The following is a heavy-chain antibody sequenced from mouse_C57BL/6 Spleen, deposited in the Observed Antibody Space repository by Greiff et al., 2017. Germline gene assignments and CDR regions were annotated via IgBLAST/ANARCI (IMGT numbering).Heavy chain of an antibody. D-gene: IGHD1-1*01. CDR2: ISYDGSN. J-gene: IGHJ4*01. V-gene: IGHV3-6*01. CDR1: GYSITRGYY. CDR3: ANLLLRYYAMDY. Sequence: EVQLQESGPGLVKPSQSLSLTCSVTGYSITRGYYWNWIRQFPGNKLEWMGYISYDGSNNYNPSLKNRISITRDTSKNQFFLKLNSVTTEDTATYYCANLLLRYYAMDYWGQGTSVTVSS.